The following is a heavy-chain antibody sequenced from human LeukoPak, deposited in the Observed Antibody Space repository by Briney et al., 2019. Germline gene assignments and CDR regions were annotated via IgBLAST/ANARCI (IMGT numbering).Heavy chain of an antibody. CDR2: ISYDGNYK. CDR1: AFTFSNYA. D-gene: IGHD3-10*01. CDR3: ARELQLWFGFDY. V-gene: IGHV3-30*04. Sequence: GGSLRLSCVVSAFTFSNYAMHWVRQAPGKGLEWVAVISYDGNYKYYADSVKGRFTISRDNSKNTVYLQMNSLRAEDTAVYYCARELQLWFGFDYWGQGTLVTVSS. J-gene: IGHJ4*02.